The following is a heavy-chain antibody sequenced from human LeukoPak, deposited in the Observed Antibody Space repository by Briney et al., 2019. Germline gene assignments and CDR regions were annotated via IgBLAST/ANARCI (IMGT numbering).Heavy chain of an antibody. J-gene: IGHJ3*02. V-gene: IGHV5-51*01. CDR3: ARQRRNGGIAASNDAFDI. CDR1: GYSFTTYW. D-gene: IGHD6-13*01. CDR2: IYPADSTA. Sequence: GESLKISCKASGYSFTTYWIGWVRQMPGKGLEWMGIIYPADSTAHYSPSFQGQVTISVDKSINTAYLQWSRLKASDTAMYYCARQRRNGGIAASNDAFDIWGQGTMVTVSS.